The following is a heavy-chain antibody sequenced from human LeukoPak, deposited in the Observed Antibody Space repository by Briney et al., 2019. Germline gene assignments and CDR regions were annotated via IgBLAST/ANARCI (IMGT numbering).Heavy chain of an antibody. V-gene: IGHV3-11*01. CDR3: ARVNQDIVVVPAAMCWFDP. D-gene: IGHD2-2*01. J-gene: IGHJ5*02. CDR2: ISSSGSTI. Sequence: GGSLRLSCAASGFTFSDYYMSWIRQAPGKGLEWVSYISSSGSTIYYADSVKGRFTISRDSAKNSLYLQMNSLRAEDTAVYYCARVNQDIVVVPAAMCWFDPWGQGTLVTVSS. CDR1: GFTFSDYY.